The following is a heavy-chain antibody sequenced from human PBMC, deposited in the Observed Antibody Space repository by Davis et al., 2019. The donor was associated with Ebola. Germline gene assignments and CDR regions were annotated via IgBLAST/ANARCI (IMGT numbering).Heavy chain of an antibody. CDR3: ARVVVATYLYYYYYGMNV. Sequence: GESLKISCAASGFTFSSYWMSWVRQAPGKGLEWVANIKQDGSEKYYVDSVKGRFTISRDNAKNSLYLQMNSLRAEDTAVYYCARVVVATYLYYYYYGMNVWGQGTTVTVSS. CDR2: IKQDGSEK. J-gene: IGHJ6*02. V-gene: IGHV3-7*03. CDR1: GFTFSSYW. D-gene: IGHD5-12*01.